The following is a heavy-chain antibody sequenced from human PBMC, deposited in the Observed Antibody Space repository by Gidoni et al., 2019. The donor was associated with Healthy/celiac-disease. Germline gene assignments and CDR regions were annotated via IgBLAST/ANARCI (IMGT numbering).Heavy chain of an antibody. V-gene: IGHV3-33*08. Sequence: QVQLVESGGGVVQPGRSLRLSCAASGFTFSSYGMHWVRQAPGKGLEWVAVIWYDGSNKYYADSVKGRFTISRDNSKNTLYLQMNSLRAEDTAVYYCAREYLYYDFWSGYYYFDYWGQGTLVTVSS. CDR1: GFTFSSYG. D-gene: IGHD3-3*01. CDR3: AREYLYYDFWSGYYYFDY. J-gene: IGHJ4*02. CDR2: IWYDGSNK.